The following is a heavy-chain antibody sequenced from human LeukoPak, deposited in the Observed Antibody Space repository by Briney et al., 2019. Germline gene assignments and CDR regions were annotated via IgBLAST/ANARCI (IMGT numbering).Heavy chain of an antibody. CDR3: AREAADSSGYSTWWYFDL. D-gene: IGHD3-22*01. J-gene: IGHJ2*01. V-gene: IGHV4-59*01. CDR1: GDFITAYY. CDR2: VYYSGST. Sequence: SETLSLTCTVSGDFITAYYWSWIRQPPGKGLEWIGYVYYSGSTEYNPSLRSRVTISLDMSKHQFSLTLTSVTAADTAVYYCAREAADSSGYSTWWYFDLWGRGTLVTVSS.